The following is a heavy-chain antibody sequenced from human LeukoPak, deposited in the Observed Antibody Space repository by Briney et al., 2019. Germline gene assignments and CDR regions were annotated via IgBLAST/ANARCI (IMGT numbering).Heavy chain of an antibody. V-gene: IGHV4-39*01. Sequence: SETLSLTCTVSGGSISSSSYYWGWIRQPPGKGLEWIGSIYYSGSTYYNPSLKSRVTISVDTSKNQFSLKLCSVTAADTAVYYCARRVVVTAIDYWGQGTLVTVSS. J-gene: IGHJ4*02. CDR1: GGSISSSSYY. CDR3: ARRVVVTAIDY. CDR2: IYYSGST. D-gene: IGHD2-21*02.